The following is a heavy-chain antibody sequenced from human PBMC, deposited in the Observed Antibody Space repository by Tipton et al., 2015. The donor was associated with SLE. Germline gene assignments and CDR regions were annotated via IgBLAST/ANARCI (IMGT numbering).Heavy chain of an antibody. Sequence: LRLSCTVSGGSISSYYWNWIRQPPGKGLEWIGYINYGGSTSNNPSLKSRVTMSVDMSNNQFSLKLTSVTAADTAIYYCARLATHYYYGLDVWGRGTTVTVTS. CDR1: GGSISSYY. J-gene: IGHJ6*02. V-gene: IGHV4-59*01. CDR2: INYGGST. CDR3: ARLATHYYYGLDV.